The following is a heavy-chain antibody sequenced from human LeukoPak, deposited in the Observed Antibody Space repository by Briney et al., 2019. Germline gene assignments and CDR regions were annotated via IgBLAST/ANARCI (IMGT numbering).Heavy chain of an antibody. CDR2: ISSSGSTI. CDR3: VTFPQRSGSYYPVVDY. D-gene: IGHD3-10*01. Sequence: PGGSLRLSCAASGFTFSSYEMNWVRQAPGKGLEWVSYISSSGSTIYYADSVKGRFTISRDNAKNSLYLQMNSLRAEDTAVYYCVTFPQRSGSYYPVVDYWGQGTLLTVSS. CDR1: GFTFSSYE. J-gene: IGHJ4*02. V-gene: IGHV3-48*03.